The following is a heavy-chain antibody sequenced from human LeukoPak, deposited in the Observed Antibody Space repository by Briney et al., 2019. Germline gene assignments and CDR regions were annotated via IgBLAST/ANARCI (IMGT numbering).Heavy chain of an antibody. V-gene: IGHV1-18*01. CDR3: ARDPRQYYDILTGHPYFDY. D-gene: IGHD3-9*01. J-gene: IGHJ4*02. CDR2: ISAYNGNT. Sequence: ASVKVSCKASGYTFTSYGISWVRQAPGQGLEWMGWISAYNGNTNYAQNLQGRVTMTTDTSTSTAYMELRSLRSDDTAVYYCARDPRQYYDILTGHPYFDYWGQGTLVTVSS. CDR1: GYTFTSYG.